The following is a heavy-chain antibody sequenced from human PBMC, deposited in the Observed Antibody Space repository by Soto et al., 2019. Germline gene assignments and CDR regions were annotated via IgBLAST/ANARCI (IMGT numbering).Heavy chain of an antibody. CDR1: GYTISSYD. V-gene: IGHV1-8*01. Sequence: QVQLVQSGAEVKKPGASVKVSCKASGYTISSYDINWVRQATGQGLEWMGWMSPDSGDTGYAPSLQGRVAMTRNISINTAYLELSSRAPEDTGVYYCARDIMAPWGQGTLVTVSS. J-gene: IGHJ5*02. CDR2: MSPDSGDT. D-gene: IGHD5-12*01. CDR3: ARDIMAP.